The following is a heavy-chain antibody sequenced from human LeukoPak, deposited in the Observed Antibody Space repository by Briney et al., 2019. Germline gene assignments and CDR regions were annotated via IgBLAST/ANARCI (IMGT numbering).Heavy chain of an antibody. CDR2: INSDGSST. CDR3: ARDTLGEGEDANYAVYYFDY. V-gene: IGHV3-74*01. Sequence: SGGSLRLSCAASGFTFSSYWMHWVRQAPGKGLVWVSRINSDGSSTSYADSVKGRFTISRDNAKNTLYLQINSLRAEDTAVYYCARDTLGEGEDANYAVYYFDYRGQGTVVTVSS. D-gene: IGHD4/OR15-4a*01. CDR1: GFTFSSYW. J-gene: IGHJ4*02.